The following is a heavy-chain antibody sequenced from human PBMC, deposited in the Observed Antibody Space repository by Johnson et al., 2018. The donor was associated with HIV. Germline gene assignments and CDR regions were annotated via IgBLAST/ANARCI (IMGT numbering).Heavy chain of an antibody. CDR1: GFTFSNAW. D-gene: IGHD7-27*01. V-gene: IGHV3-15*01. Sequence: VQLVESGGGLVKPGGSLRLSCAASGFTFSNAWMSWVRQAPGKGLEWVGRIKSKTDGGTTEYAARVKGRFTISRDDSKNTLYLQMNSLKTEDTAVYYCTTELGIGAFDIWGQGTMVTVSS. J-gene: IGHJ3*02. CDR3: TTELGIGAFDI. CDR2: IKSKTDGGTT.